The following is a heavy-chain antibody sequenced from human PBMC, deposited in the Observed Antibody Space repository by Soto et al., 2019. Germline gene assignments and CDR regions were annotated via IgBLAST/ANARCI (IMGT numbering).Heavy chain of an antibody. CDR2: INHSGST. CDR3: ARTASLRGSYYGTSPFDY. Sequence: TLSLTCAVYGGSFSGYYWSWIRQPPGKGLEWIGEINHSGSTNYNPSLKSRVTISVDTSKNQFSLKLSSVTAADTAVYYCARTASLRGSYYGTSPFDYWGQGTLVTVSS. V-gene: IGHV4-34*01. J-gene: IGHJ4*02. D-gene: IGHD1-26*01. CDR1: GGSFSGYY.